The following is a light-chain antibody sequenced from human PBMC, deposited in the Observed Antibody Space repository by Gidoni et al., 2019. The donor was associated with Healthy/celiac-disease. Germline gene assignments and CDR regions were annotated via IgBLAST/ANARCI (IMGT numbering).Light chain of an antibody. J-gene: IGLJ2*01. CDR1: SLRSYY. CDR3: NSRDSSGNHPVV. CDR2: GKN. Sequence: SSELTQDPAVSVALGPTVRITCQGDSLRSYYASWYQQKPGQAPVLVIYGKNNRPSGIPDRFSGSSSGNTASLTITGAQAEDEADYYCNSRDSSGNHPVVFGGRTKLTVL. V-gene: IGLV3-19*01.